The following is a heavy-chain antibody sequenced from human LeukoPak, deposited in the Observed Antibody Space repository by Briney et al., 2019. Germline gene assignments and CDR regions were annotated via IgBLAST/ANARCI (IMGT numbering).Heavy chain of an antibody. Sequence: PSETLSLTCTVSGVSISSGTYYWSWIRQPAGKGLEWIGRIFTSGSTNYNPSLKSRVTISVDTSKNQLSLKLTSVTAADTAVYYCARVGYYDSRDYLNYYYYMDVWGKGTTVTISS. J-gene: IGHJ6*03. V-gene: IGHV4-61*02. CDR3: ARVGYYDSRDYLNYYYYMDV. CDR1: GVSISSGTYY. D-gene: IGHD3-22*01. CDR2: IFTSGST.